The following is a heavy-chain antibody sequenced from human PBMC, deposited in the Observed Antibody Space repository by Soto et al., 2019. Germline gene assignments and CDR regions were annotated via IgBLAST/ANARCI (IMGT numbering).Heavy chain of an antibody. D-gene: IGHD6-19*01. V-gene: IGHV3-15*07. CDR2: IRRKIDGGTT. Sequence: EVQLVESGGGLVKPGGSLRLSCAASGFTFYNAWMNWVRQAPGRGLEWVGRIRRKIDGGTTDYGAPVKDRFTISRDDSKNTLYLQMNTLKTEDTAVYYCTTDSVAGGHWGQGTLVTVSS. CDR3: TTDSVAGGH. J-gene: IGHJ4*02. CDR1: GFTFYNAW.